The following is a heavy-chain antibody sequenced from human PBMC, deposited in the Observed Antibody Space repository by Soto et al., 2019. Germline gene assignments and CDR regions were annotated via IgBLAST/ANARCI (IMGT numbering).Heavy chain of an antibody. CDR3: ARDLALLGWYYFDY. J-gene: IGHJ4*02. V-gene: IGHV3-30-3*01. Sequence: PGGSLRLSCAASGFTFSSYAMHWVRQAPGKGLEWVAVISYDGSNKYYADSVKGRFTISRDNSKNTLYLQMNSLRAEDTAVYYCARDLALLGWYYFDYWGQGTLVTVSS. D-gene: IGHD6-19*01. CDR2: ISYDGSNK. CDR1: GFTFSSYA.